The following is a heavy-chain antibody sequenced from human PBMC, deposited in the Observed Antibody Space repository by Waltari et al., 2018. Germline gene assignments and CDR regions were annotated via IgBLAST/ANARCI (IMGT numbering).Heavy chain of an antibody. J-gene: IGHJ5*02. Sequence: QVQLQQWGAGLLKPSETLSLTCAVYGGSFSGYYWSWIRQPPGKGVVWIGEMDHSGSTDYNASLKSRVTISVDTSKNQFSLKLSSVTAADTAVYYCARRKGRITMVRGVDRWFDPWGQGTLVTVSS. CDR3: ARRKGRITMVRGVDRWFDP. D-gene: IGHD3-10*01. CDR1: GGSFSGYY. V-gene: IGHV4-34*01. CDR2: MDHSGST.